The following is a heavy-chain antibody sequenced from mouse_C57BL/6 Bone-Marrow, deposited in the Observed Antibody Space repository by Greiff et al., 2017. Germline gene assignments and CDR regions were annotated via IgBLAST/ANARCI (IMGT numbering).Heavy chain of an antibody. CDR2: ISYDGSN. CDR3: ARALITTVDYFDY. Sequence: VQLQQSGPGLVKPSQSLSLTCSVTGYSITSGYYWNWIRQFPGNKLEWMGYISYDGSNNYNPSLKNRISITRDTSKNQFFLKLNSVTTEDTATYYCARALITTVDYFDYWGQGTTLTVSS. CDR1: GYSITSGYY. D-gene: IGHD1-1*01. J-gene: IGHJ2*01. V-gene: IGHV3-6*01.